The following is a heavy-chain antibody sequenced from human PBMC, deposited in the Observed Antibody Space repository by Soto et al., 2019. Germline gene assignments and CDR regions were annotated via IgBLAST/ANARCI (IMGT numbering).Heavy chain of an antibody. Sequence: QVRLEQSGAEVKKPGSSVRVSCQASGGALTSYPIHWVRQAPGQGLEWMGVIDPIVDTSNLAENFKTRLTRTADTSTKTFYMAITSLRSDDTAIYFCATYPRPYKWTDSWGRGTQLTVSS. V-gene: IGHV1-69*06. CDR1: GGALTSYP. CDR2: IDPIVDTS. CDR3: ATYPRPYKWTDS. J-gene: IGHJ4*02. D-gene: IGHD1-20*01.